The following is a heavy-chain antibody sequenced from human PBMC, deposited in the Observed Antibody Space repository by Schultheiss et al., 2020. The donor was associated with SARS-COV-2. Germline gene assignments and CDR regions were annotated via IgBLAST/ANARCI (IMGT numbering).Heavy chain of an antibody. CDR2: INAGNGNT. CDR3: ARMLTAGATYYFDY. D-gene: IGHD1-1*01. CDR1: GGTFSSYA. Sequence: ASVKVSCKASGGTFSSYAISWVRQAPGQGLEWMGWINAGNGNTKYSQKFQGRVTITRDTSASTAYMELSSLRSEDTAVYYCARMLTAGATYYFDYWGQGTLVTVSS. V-gene: IGHV1-3*01. J-gene: IGHJ4*02.